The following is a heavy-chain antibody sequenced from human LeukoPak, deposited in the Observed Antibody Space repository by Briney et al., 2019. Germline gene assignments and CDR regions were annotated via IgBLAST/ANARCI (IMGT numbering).Heavy chain of an antibody. V-gene: IGHV1-69*04. CDR3: AREEQQLVLNWFDP. D-gene: IGHD6-13*01. CDR1: GGTFSSYA. J-gene: IGHJ5*02. Sequence: SVKVSCKASGGTFSSYAISWVRQAPGQGREWMGRIIPILGIANYAQKFQGRVTITADKSTSTAYMELSSLRSEDTDVYYCAREEQQLVLNWFDPWGQGTLVTVSS. CDR2: IIPILGIA.